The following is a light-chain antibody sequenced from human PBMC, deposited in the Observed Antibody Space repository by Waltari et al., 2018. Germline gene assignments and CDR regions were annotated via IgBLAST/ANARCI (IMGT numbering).Light chain of an antibody. CDR1: QRIGDW. V-gene: IGKV1-5*03. Sequence: DRVTITCRASQRIGDWLAWYQQKPGKAPELLVQRAATLENGVPSRFSGRESGTEFTLTINNLQPDDFATYFCHQYLSSSTFGAGTKVDFK. J-gene: IGKJ3*01. CDR3: HQYLSSST. CDR2: RAA.